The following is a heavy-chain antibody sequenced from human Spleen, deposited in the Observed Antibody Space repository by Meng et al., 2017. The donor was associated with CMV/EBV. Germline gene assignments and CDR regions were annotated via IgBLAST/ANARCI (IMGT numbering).Heavy chain of an antibody. CDR3: AKNFYGDWGSLDY. V-gene: IGHV3-23*03. Sequence: GESLKISCAASGFTFSSYWMSWVRQAPGKGLEWVSVIYSGKSSTYYADSVKGRFTISRDDSKNTLYLQMNSLRAEDTAVYYCAKNFYGDWGSLDYWGQGTLVTVSS. CDR1: GFTFSSYW. J-gene: IGHJ4*02. D-gene: IGHD4-17*01. CDR2: IYSGKSST.